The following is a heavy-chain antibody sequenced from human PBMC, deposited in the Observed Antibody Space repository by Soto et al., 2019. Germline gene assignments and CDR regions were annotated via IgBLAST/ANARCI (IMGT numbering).Heavy chain of an antibody. CDR2: ISWDSNYI. J-gene: IGHJ5*02. CDR3: ARDGSGWSRDL. Sequence: EVQLVESGGGLVTPGGSLRLSCEASGFTFSTCSMNWVRQAPGKGLEWVSSISWDSNYIYYADSVRGRFTISRDNAKKSLFLQMSSLRSADTAVYYCARDGSGWSRDLWGPGTLVTVSS. D-gene: IGHD6-19*01. V-gene: IGHV3-21*01. CDR1: GFTFSTCS.